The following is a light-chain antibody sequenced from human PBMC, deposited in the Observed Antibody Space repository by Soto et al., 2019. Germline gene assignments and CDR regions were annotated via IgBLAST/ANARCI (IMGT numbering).Light chain of an antibody. CDR1: SSNIGSNA. CDR2: SDD. CDR3: AAWGDSLNTWV. J-gene: IGLJ3*02. V-gene: IGLV1-44*01. Sequence: QSVLTQPPSASGTLGQRVTISCSGSSSNIGSNAVSWYQHFPGTAPKVLIYSDDQRPSGVPGRFSGSKSGTSASLAISGLRAEDEADYFCAAWGDSLNTWVFGGGTQLTVL.